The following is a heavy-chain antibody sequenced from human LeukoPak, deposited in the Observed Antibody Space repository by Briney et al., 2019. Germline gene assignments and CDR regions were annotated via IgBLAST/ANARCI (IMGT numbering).Heavy chain of an antibody. D-gene: IGHD3-22*01. J-gene: IGHJ4*02. V-gene: IGHV3-33*01. CDR1: GLTFRNYG. CDR2: IWYDGSNK. CDR3: ARDSTYYYDSSGCLDY. Sequence: GGSLRLSCAASGLTFRNYGMHWVRQAPGKGLEWVAVIWYDGSNKYYADSVKGRFTISRDNSKDTLYLQTNSLRAEDTAVYYCARDSTYYYDSSGCLDYWGQGTLVTVSS.